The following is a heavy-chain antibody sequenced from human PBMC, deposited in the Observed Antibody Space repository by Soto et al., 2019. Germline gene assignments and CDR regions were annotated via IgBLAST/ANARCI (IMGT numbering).Heavy chain of an antibody. Sequence: QVQLVESGGGVVQPGGSLRLSCAASGFTFSNYGMHWVRQAPGKGLEWVAVIWYDGNNKYYADSVKGRFTISRDNSNNTVYVQMTSLRAEDTAVYYCARGLHSLFDCWGQGTLVTVSS. J-gene: IGHJ4*02. D-gene: IGHD2-21*01. V-gene: IGHV3-33*01. CDR1: GFTFSNYG. CDR3: ARGLHSLFDC. CDR2: IWYDGNNK.